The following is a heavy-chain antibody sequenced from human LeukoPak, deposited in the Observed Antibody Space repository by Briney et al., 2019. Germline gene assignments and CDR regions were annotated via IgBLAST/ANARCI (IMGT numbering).Heavy chain of an antibody. J-gene: IGHJ6*03. CDR3: ARRVAYYYYMDV. Sequence: SETLSLTCTGSSFSINSYYWSWMRQPPGKGLVWIRYIYTSGSTNYTPSPKSRVTISVDTSKNQSSLKLSSVTAADTAVYYCARRVAYYYYMDVWGKGTTVTVSS. CDR1: SFSINSYY. V-gene: IGHV4-4*09. D-gene: IGHD2-15*01. CDR2: IYTSGST.